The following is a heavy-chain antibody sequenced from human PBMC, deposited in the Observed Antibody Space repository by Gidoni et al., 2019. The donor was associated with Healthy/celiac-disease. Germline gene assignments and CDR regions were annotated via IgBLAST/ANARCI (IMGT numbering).Heavy chain of an antibody. Sequence: QVQLVESGGGVVQPGRSLRLSCAASGFPFSSYAMHWVRQAPGKGLEWVAVISYDGSNKYYADSVKGRFTISRDNSKNTLYLQMNSLRAEDTAVYYCARDYYDFWSGYTVYWGQGTLVTVSS. CDR2: ISYDGSNK. J-gene: IGHJ4*02. V-gene: IGHV3-30-3*01. CDR1: GFPFSSYA. CDR3: ARDYYDFWSGYTVY. D-gene: IGHD3-3*01.